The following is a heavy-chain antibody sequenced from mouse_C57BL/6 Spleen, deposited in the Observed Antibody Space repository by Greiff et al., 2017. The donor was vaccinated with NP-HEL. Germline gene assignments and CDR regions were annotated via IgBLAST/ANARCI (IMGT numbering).Heavy chain of an antibody. CDR3: ARLDSGFDY. D-gene: IGHD3-2*02. CDR2: ISNLAYSI. CDR1: GFTFSDYG. Sequence: EVQLVESGGGLVQPGGSLKLSCAASGFTFSDYGMAWVRQAPRKGPEWVAFISNLAYSIYYADTVTGRFTISRENAKNTLYLEMSSLRSEDTAMYYCARLDSGFDYWGQGTTLTVSS. J-gene: IGHJ2*01. V-gene: IGHV5-15*01.